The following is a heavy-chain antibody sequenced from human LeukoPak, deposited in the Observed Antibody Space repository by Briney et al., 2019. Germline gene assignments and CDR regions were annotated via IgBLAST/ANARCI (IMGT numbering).Heavy chain of an antibody. J-gene: IGHJ4*02. D-gene: IGHD6-6*01. CDR3: ASPRGSSSHYFDY. CDR1: GGSISSSSYY. V-gene: IGHV4-39*01. CDR2: IYYSGST. Sequence: SETLSLTCTVSGGSISSSSYYWGWIRQPPGKGLEWIGSIYYSGSTYYNPSLKSRVTISVDTSKNQFSLKLSSVTAADTAVYYCASPRGSSSHYFDYRGQGTLVTVSS.